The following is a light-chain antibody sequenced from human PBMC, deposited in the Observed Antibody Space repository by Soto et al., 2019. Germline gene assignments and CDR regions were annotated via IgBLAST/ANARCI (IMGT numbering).Light chain of an antibody. CDR2: KAS. CDR1: QSISSW. Sequence: DIQMTQSPSTLSASVGDRVTITCRASQSISSWLAWYQQKPGKAPKLLIYKASSLESGVPSRFSGNGSRTEFTLTISSLQPDDFATYYCQQYNSYWTFGQGTKVEIK. J-gene: IGKJ1*01. CDR3: QQYNSYWT. V-gene: IGKV1-5*03.